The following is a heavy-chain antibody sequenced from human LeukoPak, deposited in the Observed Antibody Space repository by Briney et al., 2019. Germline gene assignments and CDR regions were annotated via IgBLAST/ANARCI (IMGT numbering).Heavy chain of an antibody. J-gene: IGHJ4*02. CDR2: IYYSGST. D-gene: IGHD3-22*01. V-gene: IGHV4-59*01. Sequence: PSETLSLTCTVSGGAISSYYWSWIRQPPGKGLEWIGYIYYSGSTNYNPSLKSRVTISVDTSKNQFSLKLSSVTAAATAVYYCARLYYYDSSGYLVWGQGTLVTVSS. CDR3: ARLYYYDSSGYLV. CDR1: GGAISSYY.